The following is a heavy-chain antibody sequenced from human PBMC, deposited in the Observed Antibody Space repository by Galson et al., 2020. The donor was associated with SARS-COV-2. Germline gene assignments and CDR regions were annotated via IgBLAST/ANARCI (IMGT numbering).Heavy chain of an antibody. CDR1: GFTLSNYA. D-gene: IGHD2-15*01. CDR3: AKRYCASNSCPFDY. CDR2: ITGGGYTK. V-gene: IGHV3-23*01. Sequence: GESLKISCEGLGFTLSNYAMNWVRQAPGKGLEWVSDITGGGYTKDYADSVRGRFTISRDNSKNMLYLQMDDLRVEDTATYFCAKRYCASNSCPFDYRGQGTQVIVSS. J-gene: IGHJ4*02.